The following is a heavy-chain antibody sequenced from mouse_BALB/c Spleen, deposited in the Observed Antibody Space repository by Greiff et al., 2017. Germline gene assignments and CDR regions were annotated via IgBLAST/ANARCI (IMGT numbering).Heavy chain of an antibody. CDR2: IDPANGNT. V-gene: IGHV14-3*02. J-gene: IGHJ4*01. Sequence: EVQLHQSGAELVKPGASVKLSCTASGFNIKDTYMHWVKQRPEQGLEWIGRIDPANGNTKYDPKFQGKATITADTSSNTAYLQLSSLTSEDTAVYYCARLLLRYYAMDYWGQGTSVTVSS. CDR1: GFNIKDTY. D-gene: IGHD1-1*01. CDR3: ARLLLRYYAMDY.